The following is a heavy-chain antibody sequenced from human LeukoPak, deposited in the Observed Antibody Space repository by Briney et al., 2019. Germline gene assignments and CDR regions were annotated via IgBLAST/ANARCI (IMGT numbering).Heavy chain of an antibody. CDR1: GFTFSSYG. V-gene: IGHV3-30*02. J-gene: IGHJ4*02. D-gene: IGHD3-22*01. CDR2: TRFDGSHN. Sequence: PGGSLRLSCAASGFTFSSYGMHWVRQAPGKGLEWVAFTRFDGSHNYYADSVKGRFTISRDNSKNTLYLQMNSLRAEDTAVYYCAKDSWFLEPTPERYYFDYWGQGTLVTVSS. CDR3: AKDSWFLEPTPERYYFDY.